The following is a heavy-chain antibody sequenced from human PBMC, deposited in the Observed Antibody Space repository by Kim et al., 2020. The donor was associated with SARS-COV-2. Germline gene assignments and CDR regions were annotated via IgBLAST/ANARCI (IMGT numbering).Heavy chain of an antibody. V-gene: IGHV3-74*01. D-gene: IGHD1-26*01. J-gene: IGHJ4*02. CDR3: ARRAYSGSYYYFDD. Sequence: ADSVMGRFTISRDNAKNTLYLQMNSLRAEDTAVYYCARRAYSGSYYYFDDWGQGTLVTVSS.